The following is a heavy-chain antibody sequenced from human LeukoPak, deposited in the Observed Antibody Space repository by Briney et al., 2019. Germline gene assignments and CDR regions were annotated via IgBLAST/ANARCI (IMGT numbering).Heavy chain of an antibody. V-gene: IGHV1-2*02. J-gene: IGHJ5*02. CDR1: GYTITGFY. Sequence: ASVQVSCKASGYTITGFYMHWVRQAPGKGLESMGWINPNSGGTNYAQKFQGRVIMTRDTSISTAYMELSSLRSDDTAVYYCVRDPYCSTTSCYSGYNWFDPWGQGTLFTVSS. CDR3: VRDPYCSTTSCYSGYNWFDP. D-gene: IGHD2-2*02. CDR2: INPNSGGT.